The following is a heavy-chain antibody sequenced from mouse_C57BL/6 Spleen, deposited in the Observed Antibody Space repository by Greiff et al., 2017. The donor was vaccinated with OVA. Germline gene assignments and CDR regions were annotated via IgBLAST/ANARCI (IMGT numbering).Heavy chain of an antibody. V-gene: IGHV5-4*01. Sequence: EVKVVESGGGLVKPGGSLKLSCAASGFTFSSYAMSWVRQTPEKRLEWVATISDGGSYTYYPDNVKGRFTISRDNAKNNLYLQMSHLKSEDTAMYYSARDPEYYVSSGYFDVWGTGTTVTVSS. J-gene: IGHJ1*03. CDR1: GFTFSSYA. D-gene: IGHD1-1*01. CDR3: ARDPEYYVSSGYFDV. CDR2: ISDGGSYT.